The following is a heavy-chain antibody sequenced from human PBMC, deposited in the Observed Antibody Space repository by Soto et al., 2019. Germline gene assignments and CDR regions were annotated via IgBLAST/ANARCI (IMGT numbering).Heavy chain of an antibody. V-gene: IGHV1-46*01. CDR1: GRAFSTTY. D-gene: IGHD3-10*01. CDR2: INPSGGSR. Sequence: QVHLVQSGAEVMKPGASVKVSCRAAGRAFSTTYIHWVRQAPGQGLEWMGIINPSGGSRSYSQTFQGTVTTTGDTSTVYMELSSLTFEDTAVHYCAGGTLWFGEFSQFDPWGQGTLVTVSS. J-gene: IGHJ5*02. CDR3: AGGTLWFGEFSQFDP.